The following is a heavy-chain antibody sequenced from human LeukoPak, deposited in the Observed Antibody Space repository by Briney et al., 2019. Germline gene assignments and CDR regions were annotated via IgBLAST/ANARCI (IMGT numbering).Heavy chain of an antibody. V-gene: IGHV3-64*01. Sequence: GGSLRLSCAASGFTFSSYAMHWVRQAPGKGLEYVSAISSNGGSTYYANSVKGRFTISRDNSKNTLCLQMGSLRAEDMAVYYCARAMRRARGYCSSTSCLTGAPWFDPWGQGTLVTVSS. CDR3: ARAMRRARGYCSSTSCLTGAPWFDP. CDR1: GFTFSSYA. J-gene: IGHJ5*02. CDR2: ISSNGGST. D-gene: IGHD2-2*01.